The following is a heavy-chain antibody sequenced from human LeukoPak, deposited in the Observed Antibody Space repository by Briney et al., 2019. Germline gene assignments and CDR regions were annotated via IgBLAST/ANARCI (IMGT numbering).Heavy chain of an antibody. Sequence: GGSLRLSCAASGFTFDSYSMNWVRQVPGKGLEWVSYISSGSSTIYYADSVKGRFTISRDNAKNSLYLQMNSLRAEDTAVYYCASARDTYYYDLYAFDIWGQGTMVTVSS. D-gene: IGHD3-22*01. CDR2: ISSGSSTI. V-gene: IGHV3-48*04. CDR3: ASARDTYYYDLYAFDI. J-gene: IGHJ3*02. CDR1: GFTFDSYS.